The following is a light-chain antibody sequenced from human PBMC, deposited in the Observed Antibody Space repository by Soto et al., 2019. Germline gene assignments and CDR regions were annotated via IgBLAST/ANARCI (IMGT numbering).Light chain of an antibody. CDR3: QQYHWAPDT. J-gene: IGKJ5*01. CDR2: DAS. Sequence: EVVMTQSPATLSVSPVGRVTLSCMASQSVSSYLAWYQQKPGQAPRLLIYDASNRATGIPARFSGSGSGTDFTLTVSRLEPEDFAMYYCQQYHWAPDTFGQGTRLEIK. V-gene: IGKV3-11*01. CDR1: QSVSSY.